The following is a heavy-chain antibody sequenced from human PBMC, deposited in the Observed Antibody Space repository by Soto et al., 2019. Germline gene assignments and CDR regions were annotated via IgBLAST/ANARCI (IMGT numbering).Heavy chain of an antibody. CDR2: ISSSSSYI. V-gene: IGHV3-21*01. D-gene: IGHD4-4*01. CDR3: ARAEFHYSNYVGPFDY. J-gene: IGHJ4*02. Sequence: GGSLRLSCAASGFTFSSYSMNWVRQAPGKGLEWISSISSSSSYIYYADSVKGRFTISRDNAKNSLYLQMNSLRAEDTAVYYCARAEFHYSNYVGPFDYWGQGTLVTVSS. CDR1: GFTFSSYS.